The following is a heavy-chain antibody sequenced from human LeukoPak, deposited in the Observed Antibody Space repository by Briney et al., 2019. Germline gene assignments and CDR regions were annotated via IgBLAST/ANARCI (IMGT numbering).Heavy chain of an antibody. V-gene: IGHV3-23*01. D-gene: IGHD1-26*01. CDR3: AKWGSGSLVYYYYGMDV. Sequence: PGGSLRLSCAASGFTFSSYWMHWVRQVPGMGLEWVSAISGSGGSTYYADSVKGRFTISRDNSKNTLYLQMNSLRAEDTAVYYCAKWGSGSLVYYYYGMDVWGQGTTVTVSS. CDR2: ISGSGGST. CDR1: GFTFSSYW. J-gene: IGHJ6*02.